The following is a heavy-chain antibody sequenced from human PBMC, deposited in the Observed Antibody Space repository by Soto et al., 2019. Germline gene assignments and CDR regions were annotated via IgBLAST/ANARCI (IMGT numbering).Heavy chain of an antibody. J-gene: IGHJ4*02. CDR1: GYSFTSYW. D-gene: IGHD1-7*01. Sequence: GESLKISCKGSGYSFTSYWISWVRQMPGKGLEWMGRIDPSDSYTNYSPSFQGHVTISADKSISTAYLQWNSLKASDTAMYCCARHSTNWNYNWGQGTLVTVSS. V-gene: IGHV5-10-1*01. CDR3: ARHSTNWNYN. CDR2: IDPSDSYT.